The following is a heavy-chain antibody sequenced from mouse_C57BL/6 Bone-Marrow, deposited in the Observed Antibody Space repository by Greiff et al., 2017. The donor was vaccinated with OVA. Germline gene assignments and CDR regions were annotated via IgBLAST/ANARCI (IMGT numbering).Heavy chain of an antibody. CDR3: AREGSSYFDV. CDR1: GFTFSDYY. J-gene: IGHJ1*03. V-gene: IGHV5-16*01. CDR2: INYDGSST. D-gene: IGHD1-1*01. Sequence: EVKVEESEGGLVQPGSSMKLSCTASGFTFSDYYMAWVRQVPEKGLEWVANINYDGSSTYYLDSLKSRFIISRDNAKNILYLQMSSLKSEDTATYYCAREGSSYFDVWGTGTTVTVSS.